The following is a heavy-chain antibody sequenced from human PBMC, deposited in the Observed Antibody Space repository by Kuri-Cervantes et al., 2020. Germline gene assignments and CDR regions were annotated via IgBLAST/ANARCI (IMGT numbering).Heavy chain of an antibody. CDR1: GFTFSNFV. D-gene: IGHD5-18*01. Sequence: LSLTCAASGFTFSNFVMHWVRQDPGKGLEWVALISDDGSKRYFADSVKDRFIISRDNSKNTVYLELNSLRPEDTSMYFCAKGYTSGYPSNWFDPWGPGTLVTVSS. V-gene: IGHV3-30*18. CDR2: ISDDGSKR. CDR3: AKGYTSGYPSNWFDP. J-gene: IGHJ5*02.